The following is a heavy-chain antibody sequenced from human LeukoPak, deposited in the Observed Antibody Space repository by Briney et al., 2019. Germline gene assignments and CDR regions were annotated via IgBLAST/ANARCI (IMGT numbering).Heavy chain of an antibody. J-gene: IGHJ4*02. CDR2: ISYDGSNK. CDR3: AKGNYGSGSNYFDY. CDR1: GFTFSSYA. D-gene: IGHD3-10*01. V-gene: IGHV3-30-3*01. Sequence: GRSLRLSCAASGFTFSSYAMHWVRQAPGKGLEWVAVISYDGSNKYYADSAKGRFTISRDNSKNTLYLQMNSLRAEDTAVYYCAKGNYGSGSNYFDYWGQGTLVTVSS.